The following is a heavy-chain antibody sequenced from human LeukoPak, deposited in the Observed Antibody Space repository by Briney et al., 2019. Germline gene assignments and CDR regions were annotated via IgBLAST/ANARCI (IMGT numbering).Heavy chain of an antibody. Sequence: GSLRLSCAASGFTFSSYSMNWVRQAPGKGLEWVSSISSRRSYIYYADSVKGRFTISRDNAKNSLYLQMNSLRAEDTAVYYCAREAYCGGDCELSEQNYYYYGMDVWGQGTTVTVSS. CDR2: ISSRRSYI. D-gene: IGHD2-21*02. CDR1: GFTFSSYS. J-gene: IGHJ6*02. CDR3: AREAYCGGDCELSEQNYYYYGMDV. V-gene: IGHV3-21*01.